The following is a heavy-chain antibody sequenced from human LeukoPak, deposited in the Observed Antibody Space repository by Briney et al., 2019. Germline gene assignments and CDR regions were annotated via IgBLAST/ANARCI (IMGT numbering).Heavy chain of an antibody. CDR3: VTAVGSTEGQYFDH. CDR1: GFTFHDHA. CDR2: ITWDSLTT. V-gene: IGHV3-43D*03. D-gene: IGHD6-13*01. J-gene: IGHJ4*02. Sequence: GGSLRLSCAASGFTFHDHAMHWVRQSPGKGLEWVSLITWDSLTTYYADSVKGRFTISRDNNKKSLYLQMNSLRGEDTALYYCVTAVGSTEGQYFDHWGQGTLVTVSS.